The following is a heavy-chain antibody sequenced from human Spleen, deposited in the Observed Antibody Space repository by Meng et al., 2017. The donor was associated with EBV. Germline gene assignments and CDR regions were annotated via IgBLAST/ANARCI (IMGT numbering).Heavy chain of an antibody. CDR3: ARTLRERLFDWF. Sequence: QVHVQAWGAGLWKASGAIASHWPVYGGSFSDYDWSWLRQPPGEGLEWIGEINHVGSTNYNPSLKSRVIMSVDTSKNQFSLRLSSVTAADAAVYYCARTLRERLFDWFWSQGTLVTVSS. CDR1: GGSFSDYD. J-gene: IGHJ4*02. D-gene: IGHD3-9*01. CDR2: INHVGST. V-gene: IGHV4-34*01.